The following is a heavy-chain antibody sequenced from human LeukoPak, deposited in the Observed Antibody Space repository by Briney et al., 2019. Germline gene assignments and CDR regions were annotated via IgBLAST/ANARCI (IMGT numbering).Heavy chain of an antibody. J-gene: IGHJ4*02. D-gene: IGHD2-2*01. CDR2: IYYSGST. Sequence: SETLSLTCAVSGGSIRSTSYYWGWIRQPPGKGLEWIGSIYYSGSTYYNPSLKSRVTISLDTSKNEFSLKLSSVTAADTAVYYCATDYCSSTSCPVGYWGQGTLVTVSS. CDR3: ATDYCSSTSCPVGY. V-gene: IGHV4-39*07. CDR1: GGSIRSTSYY.